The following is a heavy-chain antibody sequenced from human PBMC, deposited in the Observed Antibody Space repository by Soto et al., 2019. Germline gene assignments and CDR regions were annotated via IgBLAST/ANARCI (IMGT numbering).Heavy chain of an antibody. CDR1: GYNFTSYW. D-gene: IGHD2-21*01. Sequence: GESLKISCKASGYNFTSYWIIWVRQMHGKGLXWMGXIXPXDXXXSXXXXFQGHVTISGDKSINTAYLQWSSLKASDTAIYYCARRIEKDAFDVWGQGTMVTVSS. V-gene: IGHV5-10-1*01. CDR2: IXPXDXXX. CDR3: ARRIEKDAFDV. J-gene: IGHJ3*01.